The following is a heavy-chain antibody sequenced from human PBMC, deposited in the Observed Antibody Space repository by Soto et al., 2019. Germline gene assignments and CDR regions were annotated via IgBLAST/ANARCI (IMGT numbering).Heavy chain of an antibody. Sequence: SETLSLTCTVSGGSISSSSYYWGWIRQPPGKGLEWIGSIYYSGSTYYNPSLKSRVTISVDTSKNQFSLKLSSVTAADTAVYYCARFNNLNWKPTFDYWGQGTLVTVSS. CDR3: ARFNNLNWKPTFDY. V-gene: IGHV4-39*01. D-gene: IGHD1-1*01. CDR2: IYYSGST. J-gene: IGHJ4*02. CDR1: GGSISSSSYY.